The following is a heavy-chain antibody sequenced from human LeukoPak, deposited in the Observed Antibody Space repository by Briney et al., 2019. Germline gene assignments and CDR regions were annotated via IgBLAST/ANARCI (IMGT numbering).Heavy chain of an antibody. CDR3: ARDSRGLDAFDI. V-gene: IGHV3-66*02. CDR1: GFTVSSNY. CDR2: IYSGGST. D-gene: IGHD3-22*01. Sequence: GGSLRLSCAASGFTVSSNYMSWVRQAPGKGLEWVSVIYSGGSTYYADSVKGRFTISRDNSKNTLYLQMNSLRVEDTAVYYCARDSRGLDAFDIWGQGTMVTVSS. J-gene: IGHJ3*02.